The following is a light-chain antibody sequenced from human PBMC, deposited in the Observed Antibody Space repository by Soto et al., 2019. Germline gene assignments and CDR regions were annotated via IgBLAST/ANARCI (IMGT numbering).Light chain of an antibody. Sequence: DIPMTQSPSSLSASVGDRVTITCRASQSISSYLNWYQQKPGKAPKLLIYAASSLQSEVPSRFSGSGSGTDFTLTISSLQPEDFATYYCQQSYSTPRTFGGGTKVEIK. CDR2: AAS. J-gene: IGKJ4*01. V-gene: IGKV1-39*01. CDR3: QQSYSTPRT. CDR1: QSISSY.